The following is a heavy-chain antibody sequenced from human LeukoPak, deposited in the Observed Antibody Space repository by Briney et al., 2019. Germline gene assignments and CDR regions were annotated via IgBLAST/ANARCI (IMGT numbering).Heavy chain of an antibody. CDR2: IYYSGST. CDR3: ARMPDILTGLDS. D-gene: IGHD3-9*01. V-gene: IGHV4-59*01. Sequence: SETLSLTCTVSGGSLSNYYRNWIRQPPGKGLEWIAYIYYSGSTNYNPSLKSRVTISLDTSKNQFSLKLSSVTTADTAVYYCARMPDILTGLDSWGQGTLVTVSS. CDR1: GGSLSNYY. J-gene: IGHJ4*02.